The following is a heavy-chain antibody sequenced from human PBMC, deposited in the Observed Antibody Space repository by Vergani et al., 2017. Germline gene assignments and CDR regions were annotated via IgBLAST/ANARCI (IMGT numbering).Heavy chain of an antibody. Sequence: QVQLVHSGAEVTKPGSSVKLSCKASVGPFSSYPISWVRPAPGQGLEWMGRIIPILGIANYAQKFQGRVTITADKSTSTAYMELSSLRSEDTAVYDCARDLTFWGAPPTYFDYWGQGTLVTVSS. CDR1: VGPFSSYP. D-gene: IGHD3-16*01. CDR3: ARDLTFWGAPPTYFDY. J-gene: IGHJ4*02. CDR2: IIPILGIA. V-gene: IGHV1-69*04.